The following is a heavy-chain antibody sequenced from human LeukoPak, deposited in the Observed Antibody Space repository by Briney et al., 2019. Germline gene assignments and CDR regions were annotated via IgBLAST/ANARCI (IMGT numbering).Heavy chain of an antibody. CDR1: GFTFSSYT. CDR3: ARSREVDC. Sequence: GGSLRLSCAASGFTFSSYTMNWVRQAPGKGLEWVSSISSTSSYIDYADSVKGRFTISRDNAKNSLYLQMNSLRAEDTAVYYCARSREVDCWGQGTLVTVSS. J-gene: IGHJ4*02. V-gene: IGHV3-21*01. CDR2: ISSTSSYI.